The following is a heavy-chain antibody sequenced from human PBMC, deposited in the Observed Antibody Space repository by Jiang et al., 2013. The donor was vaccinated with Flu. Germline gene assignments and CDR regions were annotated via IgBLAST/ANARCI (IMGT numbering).Heavy chain of an antibody. CDR2: ISSSSSYI. CDR3: ARYSNYYYYGMDV. J-gene: IGHJ6*02. D-gene: IGHD4-11*01. Sequence: EWVSSISSSSSYIYYADSVKGRFTISRDNAKNSLYLQMNSLRAEDTAVYYCARYSNYYYYGMDVWGQGTTVTVSS. V-gene: IGHV3-21*01.